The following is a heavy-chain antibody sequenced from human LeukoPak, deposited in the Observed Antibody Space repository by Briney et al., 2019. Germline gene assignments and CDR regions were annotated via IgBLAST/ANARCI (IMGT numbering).Heavy chain of an antibody. D-gene: IGHD1-26*01. J-gene: IGHJ4*02. CDR3: ARVGDIVGATTSDFDY. CDR2: IKQDGSEK. Sequence: PGGSLRLSCAASGFTFSIYYMSWVHQAPGKGLEWVANIKQDGSEKYYVDSVRGRFTISRDNAKNSLYLQMNSLRAEDTAVYYCARVGDIVGATTSDFDYWGQGTLVTVSS. V-gene: IGHV3-7*01. CDR1: GFTFSIYY.